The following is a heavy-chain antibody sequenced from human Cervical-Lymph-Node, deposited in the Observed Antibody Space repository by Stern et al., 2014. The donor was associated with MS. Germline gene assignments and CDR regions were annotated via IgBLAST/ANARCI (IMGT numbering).Heavy chain of an antibody. Sequence: QVQLLQPGAEVKKPGASVKVSCRASGYTFTSYGISWVRQAPGQGLEWMGWISTYNGNTNYAQKFQGRVTMTTDTSTSTAYMELRSLISDDTAVYYCARDIYFSGGTCYFEFFDYWGQGTLVAVS. D-gene: IGHD2-15*01. CDR2: ISTYNGNT. J-gene: IGHJ4*02. CDR3: ARDIYFSGGTCYFEFFDY. CDR1: GYTFTSYG. V-gene: IGHV1-18*01.